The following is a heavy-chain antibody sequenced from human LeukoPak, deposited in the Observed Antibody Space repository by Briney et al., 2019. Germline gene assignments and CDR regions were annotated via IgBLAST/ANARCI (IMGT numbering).Heavy chain of an antibody. V-gene: IGHV1-18*01. CDR3: ARAPPERITIFGVVISHFDY. D-gene: IGHD3-3*01. CDR1: GYTFTSYG. Sequence: GASVKVSCKASGYTFTSYGISWVRQAPGQGLEWMGWISAYNGNTNYAQKLQGRVTMTTGTSTSTAYMELRSLRSDDTAVYYCARAPPERITIFGVVISHFDYWGQGTLVTVSS. J-gene: IGHJ4*02. CDR2: ISAYNGNT.